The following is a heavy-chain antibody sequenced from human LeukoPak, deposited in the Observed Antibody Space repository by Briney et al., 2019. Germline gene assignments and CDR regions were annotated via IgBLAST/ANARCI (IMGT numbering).Heavy chain of an antibody. CDR2: IYSGGST. CDR1: GFTVSSNY. J-gene: IGHJ4*02. V-gene: IGHV3-53*01. Sequence: GGSLRLSCAASGFTVSSNYMSWVRQAPGKGLEWVSVIYSGGSTYYADSVKGRFTISRDNSKNTLYLQMNSLRAEDTAVYYCAREPLGVAAAMVEWGQGTLVTVSS. CDR3: AREPLGVAAAMVE. D-gene: IGHD2-2*01.